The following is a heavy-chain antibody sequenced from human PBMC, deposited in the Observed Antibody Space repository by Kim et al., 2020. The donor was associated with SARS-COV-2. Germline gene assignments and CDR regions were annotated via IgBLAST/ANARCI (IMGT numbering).Heavy chain of an antibody. CDR2: IKQDGGDK. V-gene: IGHV3-7*01. D-gene: IGHD6-19*01. Sequence: GGSLRLSCAASGFAFSNSWMTWVRQAPGKGLEWVANIKQDGGDKFYVDSVKGRFTISRDNAKDSLYLQMNSLRADDTAIYYCARGAYTGGLYPDYFDYWGQGTLVTVSS. J-gene: IGHJ4*02. CDR1: GFAFSNSW. CDR3: ARGAYTGGLYPDYFDY.